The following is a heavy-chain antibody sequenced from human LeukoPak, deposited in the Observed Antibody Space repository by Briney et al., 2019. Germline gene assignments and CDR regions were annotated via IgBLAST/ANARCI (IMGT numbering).Heavy chain of an antibody. CDR1: GFTFSSYN. CDR3: ARDPVPATARHFDY. J-gene: IGHJ4*02. V-gene: IGHV3-21*01. Sequence: GGSLRLSCAASGFTFSSYNMKCVRHDPGKGLEWVSSTSSRSSYIFYENSVKGRFTISRDNSKNTLYLQMNSLRGEDTGVYYCARDPVPATARHFDYWGQGTLVTVSS. CDR2: TSSRSSYI. D-gene: IGHD1-1*01.